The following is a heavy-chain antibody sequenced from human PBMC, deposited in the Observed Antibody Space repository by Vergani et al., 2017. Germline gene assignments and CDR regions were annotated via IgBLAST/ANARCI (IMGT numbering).Heavy chain of an antibody. CDR2: INTNTGNP. Sequence: QVQLVQSGSELKKPGASVKVSCKASGYTFTSYAMNWVRQAPGQGLEWMGWINTNTGNPTYAQGFTGRFVFSLDTSVSTAYLQISSLKAEDTAGIPAAKNRRGRKLWWGLLIKGSDYWGQGTLVTVSS. V-gene: IGHV7-4-1*02. CDR1: GYTFTSYA. CDR3: AKNRRGRKLWWGLLIKGSDY. D-gene: IGHD2-21*02. J-gene: IGHJ4*02.